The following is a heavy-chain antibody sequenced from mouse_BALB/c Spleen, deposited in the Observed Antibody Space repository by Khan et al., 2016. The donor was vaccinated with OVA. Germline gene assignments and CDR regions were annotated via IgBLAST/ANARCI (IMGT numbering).Heavy chain of an antibody. CDR3: ARSDGSDFDY. V-gene: IGHV1-20*02. CDR2: INPHIGET. CDR1: GYSFTGYF. J-gene: IGHJ2*03. Sequence: VQLKQSGPELVKPGASVKISCKASGYSFTGYFMNWVMQSHRKSLEWIGRINPHIGETFYNQKFKDKATLTVDKSSSPAHMELRSLAYEDTADYYCARSDGSDFDYWGQGTSLTVAS. D-gene: IGHD1-1*01.